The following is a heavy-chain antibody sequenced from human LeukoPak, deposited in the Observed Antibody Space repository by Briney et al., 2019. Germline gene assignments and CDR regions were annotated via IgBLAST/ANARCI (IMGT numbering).Heavy chain of an antibody. V-gene: IGHV1-69*13. Sequence: ASVKVSCKASGGTFISYAISWVRQAPGQGLEWMGGIIPIFGTTNYAQKFQGRVTITADESTSTAYMELSSLRSEDTAMYYCARNLLDSSTWYGVGYWGQGTLVTVSS. D-gene: IGHD6-13*01. CDR3: ARNLLDSSTWYGVGY. J-gene: IGHJ4*02. CDR1: GGTFISYA. CDR2: IIPIFGTT.